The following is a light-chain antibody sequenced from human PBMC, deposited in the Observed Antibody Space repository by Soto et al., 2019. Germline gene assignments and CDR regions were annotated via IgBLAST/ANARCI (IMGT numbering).Light chain of an antibody. V-gene: IGKV3-15*01. CDR3: QQYHNWPIT. J-gene: IGKJ5*01. CDR1: QSVSSC. CDR2: DAS. Sequence: IVLTQSPGTLSLSPAERATLSCRASQSVSSCLAWYQQKSGQAPRLLIYDASNRATGIPARFSGSGSGTEFTLTISSLQSEDFAVYYCQQYHNWPITFGQGTRLEIK.